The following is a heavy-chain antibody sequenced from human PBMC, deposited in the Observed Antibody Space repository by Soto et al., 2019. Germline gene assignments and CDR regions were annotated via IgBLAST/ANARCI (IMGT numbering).Heavy chain of an antibody. CDR3: AKGGSITMVGFGWFDP. CDR1: GFTFSSYA. CDR2: ISWNSGSI. Sequence: EVQLLESGGGLVQPGGSLRLSCAASGFTFSSYAMSWVRQAPGKGLEWVSAISWNSGSIGYADSVKGRFTISRDNAKNSLYLQMNSLRAEDTALYYCAKGGSITMVGFGWFDPWGQGTLVTVSS. D-gene: IGHD3-10*01. J-gene: IGHJ5*02. V-gene: IGHV3-9*01.